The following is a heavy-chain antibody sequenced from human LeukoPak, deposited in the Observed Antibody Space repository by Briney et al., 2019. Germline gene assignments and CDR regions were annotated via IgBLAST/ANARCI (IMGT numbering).Heavy chain of an antibody. D-gene: IGHD3-22*01. CDR1: GGTFSSYA. V-gene: IGHV1-69*13. CDR3: ARERGYYDSSGSFDY. J-gene: IGHJ4*02. Sequence: SVRVSCKASGGTFSSYAISWVRQAPGQGLEWMGGIIPIFGTANYAQKFQGRVTITADESTSTAYMELSSLRSEDTAVYYCARERGYYDSSGSFDYWGQGTLVTVSS. CDR2: IIPIFGTA.